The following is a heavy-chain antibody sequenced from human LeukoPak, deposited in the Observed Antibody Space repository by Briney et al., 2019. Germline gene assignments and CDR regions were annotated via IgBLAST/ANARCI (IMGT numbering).Heavy chain of an antibody. J-gene: IGHJ5*02. CDR1: GFSLSSTRVG. CDR2: LYSDDDK. Sequence: SGPTPVKPTQTLTPTCTSSGFSLSSTRVGECWIRQPPVTALAPLALLYSDDDKPYSQSLKSRLTITKDTSKNQVVLTMTNMDPVDTATYYCAHSPISFTICGVVIGWFDPWGQGTLVTVSS. V-gene: IGHV2-5*02. D-gene: IGHD3-3*01. CDR3: AHSPISFTICGVVIGWFDP.